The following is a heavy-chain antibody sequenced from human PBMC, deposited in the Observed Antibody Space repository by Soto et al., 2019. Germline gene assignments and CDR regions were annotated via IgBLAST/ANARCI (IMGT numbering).Heavy chain of an antibody. CDR2: ISAYNGNT. CDR3: AREKVEMATTYYYYGMDV. J-gene: IGHJ6*02. CDR1: GYTFTSYG. Sequence: ASVKVSCKASGYTFTSYGISWVRQAPGQGLEWMGWISAYNGNTNYAQKLQGRVTMTTDTSTSTAYMELRSLRSDDTAVYYCAREKVEMATTYYYYGMDVWGQGTTVTVS. V-gene: IGHV1-18*04. D-gene: IGHD5-12*01.